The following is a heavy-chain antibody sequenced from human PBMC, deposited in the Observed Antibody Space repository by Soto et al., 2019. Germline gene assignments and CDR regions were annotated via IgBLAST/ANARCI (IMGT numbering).Heavy chain of an antibody. CDR2: ISWESGRV. Sequence: EVQLVESGGGLVQPGRSLRLSCSAYGCTIDNYAMHWVRQAPGKGLEWVAGISWESGRVGYADSVKGRFTISRDNAKNSLYLQMNRLMSEDTALYFCAKDSVFSSGWDFDFWGQGTLVTLYS. D-gene: IGHD6-19*01. CDR1: GCTIDNYA. CDR3: AKDSVFSSGWDFDF. J-gene: IGHJ4*02. V-gene: IGHV3-9*01.